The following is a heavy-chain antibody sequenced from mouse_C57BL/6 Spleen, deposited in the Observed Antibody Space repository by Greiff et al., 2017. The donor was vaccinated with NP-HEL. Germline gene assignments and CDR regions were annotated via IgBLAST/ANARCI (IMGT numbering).Heavy chain of an antibody. CDR3: ARSRDYGSSPAWFAY. Sequence: QVHVKQSGPELVKPGASVKISCKASGYTFTDYYINWVKQRPGQGLEWIGWIFPGSGSTYYNEKFKGKATLTVDKSSSTAYMLLSSLTSEDSAVYFCARSRDYGSSPAWFAYWGQGTLVTVSA. V-gene: IGHV1-75*01. CDR1: GYTFTDYY. D-gene: IGHD1-1*01. CDR2: IFPGSGST. J-gene: IGHJ3*01.